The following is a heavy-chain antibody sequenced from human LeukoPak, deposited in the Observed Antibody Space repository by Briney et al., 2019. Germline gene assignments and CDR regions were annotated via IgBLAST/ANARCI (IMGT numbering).Heavy chain of an antibody. J-gene: IGHJ4*02. CDR1: GGSISSYY. CDR2: IYYSGST. D-gene: IGHD6-13*01. V-gene: IGHV4-59*01. CDR3: ARVIAAAAELDY. Sequence: SETLSLTCTVSGGSISSYYWSWIRQPPGKGLEWIGYIYYSGSTNYSPSLKSRVTISVDTSKNQFSLKLSSVTAADTAVYYCARVIAAAAELDYWGQGTLVTVSS.